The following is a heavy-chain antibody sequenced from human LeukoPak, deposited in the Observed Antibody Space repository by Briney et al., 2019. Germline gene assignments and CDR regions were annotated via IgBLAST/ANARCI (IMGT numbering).Heavy chain of an antibody. CDR3: ARDITGTTDF. J-gene: IGHJ4*02. CDR1: GGTFSSYA. D-gene: IGHD1-20*01. CDR2: IIPIFGTA. V-gene: IGHV1-69*13. Sequence: GASVKVSCKASGGTFSSYAISWVRQAPGQGLEWMGGIIPIFGTANYAQKFQGRVTITADESTSTAYMELSSLRSEDTAVYYCARDITGTTDFWGQGTLVTVSS.